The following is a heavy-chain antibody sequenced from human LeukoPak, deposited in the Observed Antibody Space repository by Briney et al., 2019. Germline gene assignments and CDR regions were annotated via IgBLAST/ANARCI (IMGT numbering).Heavy chain of an antibody. V-gene: IGHV4-39*01. J-gene: IGHJ3*02. Sequence: PSETLSLTCTVSGGSISSSSYYWGWIRQPPGKGLEWIGSIYYSGSTYYNPSLKSRVTISVDTSKNQFSLKLSSVTAADTAVYYCARHWDSSSWLDAFDIWGQGTMVTVSS. CDR1: GGSISSSSYY. CDR2: IYYSGST. D-gene: IGHD6-13*01. CDR3: ARHWDSSSWLDAFDI.